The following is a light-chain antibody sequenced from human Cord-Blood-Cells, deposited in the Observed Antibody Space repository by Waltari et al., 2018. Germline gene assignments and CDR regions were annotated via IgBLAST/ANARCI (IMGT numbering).Light chain of an antibody. J-gene: IGKJ4*01. Sequence: EIVMTQSPATLSVSQGERATPSCRASQSVSSNLAWYQQKPGQAPRLLIYGAYTRATGIPARFSGSGSGTEFTLTISSLQSEDFAVYYCQQYNNWPPLTFGGGTKVEIK. CDR2: GAY. CDR3: QQYNNWPPLT. V-gene: IGKV3-15*01. CDR1: QSVSSN.